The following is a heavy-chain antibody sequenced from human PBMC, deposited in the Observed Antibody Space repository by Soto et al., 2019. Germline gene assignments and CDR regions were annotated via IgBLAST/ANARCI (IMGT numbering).Heavy chain of an antibody. V-gene: IGHV3-74*01. D-gene: IGHD2-21*02. CDR1: GFTFSSYW. CDR3: VRTSVVVTDAPRQDN. Sequence: EVQLVESGGGLVQPGGSLRLSCAASGFTFSSYWMHWVRQAPGKGLVWVSRSNIDGSRTSYADSVKGRFTISRDNGKNTLYLQMTSLRAEATAVNYCVRTSVVVTDAPRQDNSGQRNLVTVSS. J-gene: IGHJ4*02. CDR2: SNIDGSRT.